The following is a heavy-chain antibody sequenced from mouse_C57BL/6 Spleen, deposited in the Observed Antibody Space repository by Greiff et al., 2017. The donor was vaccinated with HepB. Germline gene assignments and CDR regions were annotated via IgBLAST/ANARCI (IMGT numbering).Heavy chain of an antibody. V-gene: IGHV2-9-1*01. J-gene: IGHJ2*01. Sequence: QVQLKESGPGLVAPSQSLSITCTVSGFSLTSYAISWVRQPPGKGLEWLGVIWTGGGTNYNSALKSRLSISKDNSKSQVFLKMNSLQNDDTARYDCARNLDSSGYLFDYWGQGTTLTVAS. D-gene: IGHD3-2*02. CDR3: ARNLDSSGYLFDY. CDR1: GFSLTSYA. CDR2: IWTGGGT.